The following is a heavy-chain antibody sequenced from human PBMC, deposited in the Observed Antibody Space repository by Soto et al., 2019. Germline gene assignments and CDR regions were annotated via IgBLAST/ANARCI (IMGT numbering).Heavy chain of an antibody. V-gene: IGHV4-34*01. CDR2: INHSGST. J-gene: IGHJ4*02. CDR3: ARGASRSSSGLPF. Sequence: SETLSLTCAVYGGSFSGYYWSWIRQPPGKGLEWIGEINHSGSTNYNPSLKSRVTISVDTSKNQFSLKLSSVTAADTAVYYCARGASRSSSGLPFWGKGTLVT. CDR1: GGSFSGYY. D-gene: IGHD6-6*01.